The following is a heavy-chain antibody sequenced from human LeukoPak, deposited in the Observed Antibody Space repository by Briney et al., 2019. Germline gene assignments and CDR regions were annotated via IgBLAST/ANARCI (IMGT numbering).Heavy chain of an antibody. D-gene: IGHD6-6*01. J-gene: IGHJ4*02. Sequence: GASVKVSCKASGYTFTGYYMHWVRQAPGQGLEWMGWINPNSGGTNYAQKFQGRVTMTRDTSISTAYMELSRLRSDDTAVYYCARSLRIAARPADYWGQGTLVTVSS. CDR3: ARSLRIAARPADY. CDR2: INPNSGGT. CDR1: GYTFTGYY. V-gene: IGHV1-2*02.